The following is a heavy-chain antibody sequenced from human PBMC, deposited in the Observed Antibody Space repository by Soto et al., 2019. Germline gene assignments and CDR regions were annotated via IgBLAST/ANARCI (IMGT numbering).Heavy chain of an antibody. CDR2: IMPVFGTA. V-gene: IGHV1-69*01. CDR3: ARARDYDLLTAREYALDV. D-gene: IGHD3-9*01. CDR1: GGSFRNYG. J-gene: IGHJ6*02. Sequence: QVQLVQSGAEVKKPGSSVRVSCKVSGGSFRNYGITWVRQSPGQGLEWMGGIMPVFGTAVYAQKFQGRVTISADELTTTAILELSSLSSDDTAVYFCARARDYDLLTAREYALDVWGQGTTVTV.